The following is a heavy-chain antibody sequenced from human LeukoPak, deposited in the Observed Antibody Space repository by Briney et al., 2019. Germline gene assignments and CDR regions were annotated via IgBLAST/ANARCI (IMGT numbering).Heavy chain of an antibody. D-gene: IGHD1-26*01. Sequence: ASVKVSCKASGYTFTSYDINWVRQATGQGLEWMGWMNPNSGNTGYAQKFQGTVTMTTDTSTSTVYMELRSLRSDGTAVYYCARTESGSSDYWGQGTLVIVSS. CDR1: GYTFTSYD. J-gene: IGHJ4*02. CDR3: ARTESGSSDY. V-gene: IGHV1-8*02. CDR2: MNPNSGNT.